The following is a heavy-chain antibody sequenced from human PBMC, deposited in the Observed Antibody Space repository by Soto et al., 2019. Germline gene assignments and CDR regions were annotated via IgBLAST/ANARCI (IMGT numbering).Heavy chain of an antibody. V-gene: IGHV1-69*13. J-gene: IGHJ4*02. CDR1: GGTFSSYA. D-gene: IGHD6-13*01. CDR3: ARDLAAAGPDDY. CDR2: IIPIFGTA. Sequence: SVKVSCKASGGTFSSYAISWVRQAPGQGLEWMGGIIPIFGTANYAQKFQGRVTITADESTSTAYMELSSLGSEDTAVYYCARDLAAAGPDDYWGQGTLVTVSS.